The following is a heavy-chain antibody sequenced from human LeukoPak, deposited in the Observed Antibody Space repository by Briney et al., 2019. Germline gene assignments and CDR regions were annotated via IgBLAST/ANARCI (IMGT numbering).Heavy chain of an antibody. CDR1: GFIFSTYG. V-gene: IGHV3-30*02. D-gene: IGHD3-22*01. Sequence: TGGSLRLSCAAPGFIFSTYGMHWVRQAPGKGLEWVAFIRSDGSDKSYAGSVVGRFTISRDNSRNTLHLQMNTLRANDTAVYYCGKHDSSSYYWGQGTLVTVSS. J-gene: IGHJ4*02. CDR3: GKHDSSSYY. CDR2: IRSDGSDK.